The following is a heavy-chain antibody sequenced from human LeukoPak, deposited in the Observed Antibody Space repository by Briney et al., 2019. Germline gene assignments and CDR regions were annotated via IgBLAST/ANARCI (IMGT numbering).Heavy chain of an antibody. D-gene: IGHD4-23*01. J-gene: IGHJ4*02. V-gene: IGHV3-30*04. CDR2: IPFDGSNK. CDR3: ARARYGGNWGELAY. Sequence: GGSLRLSCAASGFAFSSYSMHWVRQPPGKGLEWVAVIPFDGSNKYYADSVKGRFTISRDNSKNTLYLQTNSLRTEDTAVYYCARARYGGNWGELAYWGQGTLVTVSS. CDR1: GFAFSSYS.